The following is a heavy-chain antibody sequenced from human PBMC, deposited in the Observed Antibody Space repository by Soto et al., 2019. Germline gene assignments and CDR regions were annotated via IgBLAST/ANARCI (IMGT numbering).Heavy chain of an antibody. Sequence: SVKVSCKASGGTFSSYAISWVRQAPGQGLEWMGGIIPIFGTANYAQKFQGRVTITADESTSTAYMELSSLRSEDTAVYYCARGRGTGTTFPHYYYYGMDVWGQGTTVTVSS. J-gene: IGHJ6*02. CDR1: GGTFSSYA. D-gene: IGHD1-7*01. V-gene: IGHV1-69*13. CDR2: IIPIFGTA. CDR3: ARGRGTGTTFPHYYYYGMDV.